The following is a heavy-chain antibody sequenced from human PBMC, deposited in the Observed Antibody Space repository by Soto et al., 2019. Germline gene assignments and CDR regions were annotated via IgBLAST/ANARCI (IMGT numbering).Heavy chain of an antibody. J-gene: IGHJ4*02. V-gene: IGHV3-15*01. CDR1: EFTFANAW. D-gene: IGHD4-17*01. Sequence: EVQLVESGGDLVKPGGSLRLSCAASEFTFANAWISWVRQAPGKGLEWVGRIKSKADGGTTDYAATVKGRFTISRDESQSTLYLQMNSLKTEDATVDYCTSLYYGHRGQGTLVTVSS. CDR2: IKSKADGGTT. CDR3: TSLYYGH.